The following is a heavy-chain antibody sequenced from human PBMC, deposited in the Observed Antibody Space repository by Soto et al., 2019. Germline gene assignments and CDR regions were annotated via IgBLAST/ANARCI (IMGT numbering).Heavy chain of an antibody. D-gene: IGHD4-4*01. V-gene: IGHV4-59*01. J-gene: IGHJ5*02. CDR2: IYYSGST. Sequence: SETLSLTCTVSGGSISSYYWSWIRQPPGKGLEWIGYIYYSGSTNYNPSLKSRVTISVDTSKNQFSLKLSSVTAADTAVYYCARRGILYSNWRFDPWGQGTLVTVSS. CDR3: ARRGILYSNWRFDP. CDR1: GGSISSYY.